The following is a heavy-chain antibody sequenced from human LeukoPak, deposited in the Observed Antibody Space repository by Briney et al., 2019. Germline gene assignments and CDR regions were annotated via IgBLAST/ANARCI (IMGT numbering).Heavy chain of an antibody. V-gene: IGHV1-46*01. CDR3: ARRAVAGTTDP. CDR2: INPSDGST. J-gene: IGHJ5*02. D-gene: IGHD6-19*01. Sequence: ASVKVSCKASGYTFTSYYMHWVRQAPGQGLEWMGIINPSDGSTSYAQKFQGRVTMTKDTSTSTVYMELSSLRSEDTAVYYCARRAVAGTTDPWGQGTLVTVSS. CDR1: GYTFTSYY.